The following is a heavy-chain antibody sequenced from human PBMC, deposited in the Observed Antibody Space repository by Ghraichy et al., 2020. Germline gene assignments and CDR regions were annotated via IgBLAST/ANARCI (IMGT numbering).Heavy chain of an antibody. J-gene: IGHJ4*02. CDR1: GGSFSGYY. CDR3: ARSYDSSGYYPRYFDY. D-gene: IGHD3-22*01. Sequence: SETLSLTCAVYGGSFSGYYWSWIRQPPGKGLEWIGEINHSGSTKYNPSLKSRVTISVDTSKNQFSLKLSSVTAADTAVYYCARSYDSSGYYPRYFDYWGQGTLVTVSS. CDR2: INHSGST. V-gene: IGHV4-34*01.